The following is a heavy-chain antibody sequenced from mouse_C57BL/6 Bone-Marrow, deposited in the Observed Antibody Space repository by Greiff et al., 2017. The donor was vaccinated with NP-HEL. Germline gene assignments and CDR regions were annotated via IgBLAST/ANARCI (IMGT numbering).Heavy chain of an antibody. J-gene: IGHJ3*01. Sequence: VKLVESGAELARPGASVKLSCKASGYTFTSYGISWVKQRTGQGLEWIGEIYPRSGNTYYNEKFKGKATLTADKSSSTAYMELRSLTSEDSAVYFCAREGNYYGFSWFAYWGQGTLVTVSA. D-gene: IGHD2-2*01. CDR3: AREGNYYGFSWFAY. V-gene: IGHV1-81*01. CDR1: GYTFTSYG. CDR2: IYPRSGNT.